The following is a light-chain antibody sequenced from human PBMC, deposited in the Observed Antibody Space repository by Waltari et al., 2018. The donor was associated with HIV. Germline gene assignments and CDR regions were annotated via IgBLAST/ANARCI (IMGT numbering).Light chain of an antibody. CDR1: STDVGTFNL. J-gene: IGLJ1*01. Sequence: QSALTPPPSVSGSRAQSITISCTGTSTDVGTFNLVSCYQQSPGKAPKLLIYEVTKRPSGASNRFSASKSGNTASLTISGLRAEDEADYYCYSYSDTSSSYVFGTGTKVTVL. CDR2: EVT. CDR3: YSYSDTSSSYV. V-gene: IGLV2-23*02.